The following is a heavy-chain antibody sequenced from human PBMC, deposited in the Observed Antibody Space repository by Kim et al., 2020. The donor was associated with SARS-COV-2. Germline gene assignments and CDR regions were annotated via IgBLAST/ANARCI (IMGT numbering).Heavy chain of an antibody. V-gene: IGHV3-23*01. Sequence: GGSLRLSCAGSEFTFSSYVMSWVRQAPGKGLEWVSTISAGGSTYYADSVEGRLTISRDNSKNTLYLQMISLRADDTALYYCAKDFVLYNPGSHAFDIWGQGTMVTVSS. CDR3: AKDFVLYNPGSHAFDI. D-gene: IGHD1-20*01. CDR2: ISAGGST. CDR1: EFTFSSYV. J-gene: IGHJ3*02.